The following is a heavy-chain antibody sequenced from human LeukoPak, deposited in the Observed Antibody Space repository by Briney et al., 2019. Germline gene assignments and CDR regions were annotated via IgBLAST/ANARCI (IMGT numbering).Heavy chain of an antibody. V-gene: IGHV3-74*01. CDR3: ARDCGSTGCDY. J-gene: IGHJ4*02. Sequence: PGGSLRLSCAASGFTFSIYWVHWVRQAPGKGLVWVSRISNDGSTTTYADSVRGRFTISRDNAKNTLYLQMNSLRAEDTAVYYCARDCGSTGCDYWGQGTLVTVSS. D-gene: IGHD2-2*01. CDR2: ISNDGSTT. CDR1: GFTFSIYW.